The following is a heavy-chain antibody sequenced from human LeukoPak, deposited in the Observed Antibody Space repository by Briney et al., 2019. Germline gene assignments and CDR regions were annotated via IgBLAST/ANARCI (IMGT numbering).Heavy chain of an antibody. Sequence: PGGSLRLSCATSEFTFSSYAMHWVRQAPGKGLEWVALISYDGINQYYADSVKGRFIISRDNSKNTLYLQLNSLRLEDTAVYYCTLTTFGVVYYFDYWGQGTLVTVSS. CDR3: TLTTFGVVYYFDY. J-gene: IGHJ4*02. V-gene: IGHV3-30*04. CDR1: EFTFSSYA. D-gene: IGHD1/OR15-1a*01. CDR2: ISYDGINQ.